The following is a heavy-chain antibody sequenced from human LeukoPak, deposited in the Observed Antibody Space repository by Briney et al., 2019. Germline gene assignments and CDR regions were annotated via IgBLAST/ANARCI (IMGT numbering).Heavy chain of an antibody. CDR2: ISSSTSYI. V-gene: IGHV3-21*04. CDR1: GFTFSSYA. D-gene: IGHD3-16*01. J-gene: IGHJ6*03. CDR3: ARDPAGGRYYYYVDV. Sequence: GGSLRLSCAASGFTFSSYAMNWVRQAPGKGLEWVSSISSSTSYIYYADSVKGRFTISRDNAKNSLYLQMNSLRAEDTAVYYCARDPAGGRYYYYVDVWGKGTTVTVSS.